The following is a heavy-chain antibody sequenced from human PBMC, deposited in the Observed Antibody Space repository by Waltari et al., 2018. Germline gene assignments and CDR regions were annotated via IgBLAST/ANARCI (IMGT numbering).Heavy chain of an antibody. J-gene: IGHJ5*02. CDR2: IYWNDDK. CDR3: AHQTRWELLGWFGP. V-gene: IGHV2-5*01. CDR1: CSLTTTAVG. Sequence: CSLTTTAVGVGWIRQPPGKALEWLAVIYWNDDKRYSPSLKSRLTITKDTSKNQVVLTMTNMDPVDTATYYCAHQTRWELLGWFGPWGQGTLVTVSS. D-gene: IGHD1-26*01.